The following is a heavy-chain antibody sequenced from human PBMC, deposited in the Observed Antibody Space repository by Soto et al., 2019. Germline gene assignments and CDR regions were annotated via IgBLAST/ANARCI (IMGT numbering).Heavy chain of an antibody. D-gene: IGHD2-2*01. J-gene: IGHJ5*02. CDR3: ARGLSRGVVPAARGPNWFDA. Sequence: PSETLSLTCAVSGGSISSSYWWNWVLQPPGNGLEWSGKIYHSGSTNYNPSLKNRVTISVDKTNNRLSLRLSSVTAADTALYYCARGLSRGVVPAARGPNWFDAWGQGTQGTVSS. CDR2: IYHSGST. V-gene: IGHV4-4*02. CDR1: GGSISSSYW.